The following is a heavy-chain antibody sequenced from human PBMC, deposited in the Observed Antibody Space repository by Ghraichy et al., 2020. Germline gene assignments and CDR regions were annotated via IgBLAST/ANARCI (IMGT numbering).Heavy chain of an antibody. V-gene: IGHV4-30-4*01. CDR1: GDSISSGDYF. D-gene: IGHD3-22*01. J-gene: IGHJ4*02. CDR3: ARDSYDGSAYYYNSGN. Sequence: SETLSLTCTVSGDSISSGDYFWSWIRQPPGKGLEWIGYIYYSGSSSYNPSLKSRLTISVDTSKNQFSLNLRSVTAADTAVYYCARDSYDGSAYYYNSGNWGQGTLVTVSS. CDR2: IYYSGSS.